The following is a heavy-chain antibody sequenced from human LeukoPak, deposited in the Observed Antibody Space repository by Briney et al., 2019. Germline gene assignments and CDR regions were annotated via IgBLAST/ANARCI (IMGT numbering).Heavy chain of an antibody. CDR1: GDSIKNNNYY. CDR3: ASGNTSNGLDY. Sequence: PSQTLSLTCTVSGDSIKNNNYYWSWIRQPAEKGLEWIGRIYTSGSTIYSPSLKSRLTISIDTSKNQFSLRLTSVTGADTAVYYCASGNTSNGLDYWGQGTLVSVSS. J-gene: IGHJ4*02. V-gene: IGHV4-61*02. D-gene: IGHD2/OR15-2a*01. CDR2: IYTSGST.